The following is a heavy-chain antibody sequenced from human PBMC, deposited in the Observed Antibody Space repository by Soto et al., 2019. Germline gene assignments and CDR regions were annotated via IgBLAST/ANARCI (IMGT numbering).Heavy chain of an antibody. Sequence: QVQLVQSGAEVKKPGSSVKVSCKASGGTFSSYTISWVRRAPGRGLEWMGRIIPILGIANYAQKFQGRVTITAEKSTSTAYMELSSLRSEDTAVYYCAMEYCSSTSCYRDYWGQGTLVTVSS. J-gene: IGHJ4*02. V-gene: IGHV1-69*02. D-gene: IGHD2-2*02. CDR2: IIPILGIA. CDR3: AMEYCSSTSCYRDY. CDR1: GGTFSSYT.